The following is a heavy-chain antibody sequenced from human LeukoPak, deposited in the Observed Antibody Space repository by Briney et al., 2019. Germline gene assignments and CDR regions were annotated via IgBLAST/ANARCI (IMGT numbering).Heavy chain of an antibody. J-gene: IGHJ4*02. D-gene: IGHD3-3*01. CDR1: GYTFTGYY. V-gene: IGHV1-2*02. CDR2: INPNSGGT. Sequence: ASVKVSCKASGYTFTGYYMHWVRQAPGQGLEWMGWINPNSGGTNYAQKFQGRVTMTRDTSISTAYMELSRLRSDDTAVYYCARDWVVTIFGVVEKTRFDYWGQGTLVTVSS. CDR3: ARDWVVTIFGVVEKTRFDY.